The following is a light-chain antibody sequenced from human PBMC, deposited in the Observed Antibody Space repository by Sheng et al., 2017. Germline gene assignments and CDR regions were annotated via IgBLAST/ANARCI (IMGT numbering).Light chain of an antibody. CDR1: NSDVGSYNF. V-gene: IGLV2-23*02. CDR2: EIT. J-gene: IGLJ2*01. CDR3: CAYAGRSTLV. Sequence: QPASVSGSPGQSITISCTGTNSDVGSYNFVSWYQQHPGKVPKLMIFEITKRPSGVSNRFSGSRSGYTASLTISGLQAEDEADYYCCAYAGRSTLVFGGGTKVTVL.